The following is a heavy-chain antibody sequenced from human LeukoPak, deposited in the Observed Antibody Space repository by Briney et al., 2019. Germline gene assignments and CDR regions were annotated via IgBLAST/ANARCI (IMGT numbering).Heavy chain of an antibody. CDR2: INPNSGGT. Sequence: GSSVKVSCKASGGTFSSYAISWVRQAPGQGLEWMGRINPNSGGTNYAQKFQGRVTMTRDTSISTAYIELSRLRSDDTAVYYCARAPYYYDSSGYYSLDYWGQGTLVTVSS. J-gene: IGHJ4*02. V-gene: IGHV1-2*06. D-gene: IGHD3-22*01. CDR1: GGTFSSYA. CDR3: ARAPYYYDSSGYYSLDY.